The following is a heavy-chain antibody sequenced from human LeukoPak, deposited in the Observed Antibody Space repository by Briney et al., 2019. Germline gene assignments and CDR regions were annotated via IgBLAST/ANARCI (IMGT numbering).Heavy chain of an antibody. V-gene: IGHV4-39*01. CDR3: ARHEGVSSPFDY. D-gene: IGHD3-22*01. CDR2: ISYSGNT. Sequence: SETLSLTCTVSGGSISSSPYYWGWIRQPPGRGLEWIGRISYSGNTYYNPSLKIRVTIPVDTSKSQFSLTLSSVTAADTAVYYCARHEGVSSPFDYWGQGTLVTVSS. J-gene: IGHJ4*02. CDR1: GGSISSSPYY.